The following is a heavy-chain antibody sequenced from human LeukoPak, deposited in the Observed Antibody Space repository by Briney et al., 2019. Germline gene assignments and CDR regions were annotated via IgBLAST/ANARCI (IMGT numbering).Heavy chain of an antibody. CDR3: ARGDCSGGSCSSMDV. Sequence: GGSLRLSCAASGFTFSSYTMNWVRQAPGKGLEWVSSIDSSSSYIYYVDSVKGRFTISRDNAKNSLYLQMNSLRVGDTAVYYCARGDCSGGSCSSMDVWGQGTTVTVSS. D-gene: IGHD2-15*01. V-gene: IGHV3-21*01. J-gene: IGHJ6*02. CDR1: GFTFSSYT. CDR2: IDSSSSYI.